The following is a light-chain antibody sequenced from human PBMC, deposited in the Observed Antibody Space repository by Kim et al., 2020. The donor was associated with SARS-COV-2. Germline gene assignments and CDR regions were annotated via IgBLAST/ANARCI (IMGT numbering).Light chain of an antibody. J-gene: IGLJ3*02. V-gene: IGLV3-19*01. CDR2: GKN. CDR1: SLRNYF. CDR3: KSRDSSGNQWV. Sequence: SELTQDPAVSVALGQTVRITCQGDSLRNYFASWYQQKPGQAPILVFYGKNNRHSGIPDRFSGSSSGNTASLTITGAQAEDEAAYYCKSRDSSGNQWVFGGGTQLTVL.